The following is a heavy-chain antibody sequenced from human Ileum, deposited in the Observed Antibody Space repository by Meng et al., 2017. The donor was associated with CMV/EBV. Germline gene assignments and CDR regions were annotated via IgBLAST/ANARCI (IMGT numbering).Heavy chain of an antibody. CDR1: GFSLTTSGVG. D-gene: IGHD2-2*01. J-gene: IGHJ5*02. CDR2: IYWDDDK. V-gene: IGHV2-5*02. CDR3: AHGSTRRTQRFDP. Sequence: LMEFGPTLGKPPQTLTLTCTFSGFSLTTSGVGVGWIRQPPGKALEWVALIYWDDDKRYSPSLKSRLIITKDTSKNQVVLTLTNVDPVDTGTYYCAHGSTRRTQRFDPWGQGILVTVSS.